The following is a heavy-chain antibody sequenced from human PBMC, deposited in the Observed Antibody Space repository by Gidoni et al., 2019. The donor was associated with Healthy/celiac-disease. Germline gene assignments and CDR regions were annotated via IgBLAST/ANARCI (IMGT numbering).Heavy chain of an antibody. CDR2: ISSSSSYI. CDR1: GFTFSSYS. J-gene: IGHJ4*02. Sequence: EVQLVESGGGLVKPGGSLRLSCAASGFTFSSYSMNWVRQAPGKGLEWVSSISSSSSYIYYADSVKGRFTISRDNAKNSLYLQMNSLRAEDTAVYYCARVDYGDPPFDYWGQGTLVTVSS. CDR3: ARVDYGDPPFDY. V-gene: IGHV3-21*01. D-gene: IGHD4-17*01.